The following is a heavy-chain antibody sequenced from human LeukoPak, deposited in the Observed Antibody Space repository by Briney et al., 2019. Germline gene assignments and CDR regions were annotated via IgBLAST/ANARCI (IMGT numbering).Heavy chain of an antibody. D-gene: IGHD3-22*01. CDR1: GDSISSSY. Sequence: SETLSLTCTVSGDSISSSYWSWIRQPPGKTLEWIGYIYYTGTTNYNPSLKSRVTMSIDTSKNQFSLNLNSVTAADTAVYYCAEGIYGSSGLPYCFDPWGQGTLVTVSS. CDR3: AEGIYGSSGLPYCFDP. CDR2: IYYTGTT. V-gene: IGHV4-59*03. J-gene: IGHJ5*02.